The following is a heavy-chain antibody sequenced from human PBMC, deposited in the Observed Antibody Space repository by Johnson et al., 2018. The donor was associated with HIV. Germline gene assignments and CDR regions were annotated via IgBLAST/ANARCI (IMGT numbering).Heavy chain of an antibody. J-gene: IGHJ3*02. D-gene: IGHD1/OR15-1a*01. CDR3: AKQNMGAFDI. Sequence: QVQLVESGGGVVQPGRSLRLSCAASGFAFSSYAMHWVRQAPGKGLEWVAVISYDGSNKYYADSVKGRFTISRDNSKNTLYLQMNSLRAEDTAVYYCAKQNMGAFDIWGQGTMVTVSS. CDR2: ISYDGSNK. CDR1: GFAFSSYA. V-gene: IGHV3-30*04.